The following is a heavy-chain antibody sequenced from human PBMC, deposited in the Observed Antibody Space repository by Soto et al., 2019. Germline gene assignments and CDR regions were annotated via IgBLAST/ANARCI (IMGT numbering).Heavy chain of an antibody. J-gene: IGHJ6*02. V-gene: IGHV3-23*01. Sequence: EVQLLESGGGLVQPGGSLRVCCAAAGFTFSNYALTWVRQSPGKGLEWVSTFSGSGDSTYYADSVRGRFTISRDNAKNALFLQMNSLRVEDSAIYYCARDWTGDTCPCLDVWGQGTTVSVSS. CDR2: FSGSGDST. D-gene: IGHD3-3*01. CDR3: ARDWTGDTCPCLDV. CDR1: GFTFSNYA.